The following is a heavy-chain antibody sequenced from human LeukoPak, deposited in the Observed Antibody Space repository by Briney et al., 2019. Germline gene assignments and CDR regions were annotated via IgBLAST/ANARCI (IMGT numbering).Heavy chain of an antibody. CDR3: ARYNMDV. D-gene: IGHD1-20*01. Sequence: GGSLRLSCAASGFIFNNHWMIWVRQAPGKGLEWVANIKEDGSEKYYVDSVKGRFTVSRDNAENSLYLQMNSLRAEDTGVYYCARYNMDVWGQGTTVAVSS. CDR1: GFIFNNHW. CDR2: IKEDGSEK. V-gene: IGHV3-7*01. J-gene: IGHJ6*02.